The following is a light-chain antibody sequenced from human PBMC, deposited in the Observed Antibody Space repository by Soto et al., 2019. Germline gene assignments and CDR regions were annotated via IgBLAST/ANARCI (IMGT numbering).Light chain of an antibody. V-gene: IGLV4-69*01. CDR1: SLHSSYA. CDR3: QTWNTGTHVV. J-gene: IGLJ2*01. CDR2: LNSDGSH. Sequence: QPVLTQSPSASASLGASVKLTCTLSSLHSSYAIAWHQQQPEKGPRYLMKLNSDGSHNKGDGIPDRFSGSSSGAERYLTISSLQSEDEADYYCQTWNTGTHVVFGGGTKLTVL.